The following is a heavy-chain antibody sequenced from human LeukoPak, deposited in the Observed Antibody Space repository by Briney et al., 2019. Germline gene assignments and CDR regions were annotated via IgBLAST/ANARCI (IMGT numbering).Heavy chain of an antibody. J-gene: IGHJ5*02. D-gene: IGHD4-11*01. Sequence: GASVKVSCKASGYTFTSYDINRVRQATGQGLEWMGWMNPNSGNTGYAQKFQGRVTMTRNTSISTAYMELSSLRSEDTAVYYCARAVTTIAPNWFDPWGQGTLVTVSS. CDR2: MNPNSGNT. CDR3: ARAVTTIAPNWFDP. V-gene: IGHV1-8*01. CDR1: GYTFTSYD.